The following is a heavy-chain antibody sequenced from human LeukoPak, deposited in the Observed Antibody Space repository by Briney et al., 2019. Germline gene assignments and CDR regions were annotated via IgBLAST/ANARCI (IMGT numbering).Heavy chain of an antibody. CDR2: MNPNSGNT. CDR3: AREKAADYYYYYGVDV. V-gene: IGHV1-8*01. J-gene: IGHJ6*02. D-gene: IGHD6-13*01. CDR1: GYAFTSYD. Sequence: ASVKVSCKASGYAFTSYDINWVRQATGQGLEWMGWMNPNSGNTGYAQKFQGRVTMTRNTSISTAYMELSSLRSEDTAVYYCAREKAADYYYYYGVDVWGQGTTVTVSS.